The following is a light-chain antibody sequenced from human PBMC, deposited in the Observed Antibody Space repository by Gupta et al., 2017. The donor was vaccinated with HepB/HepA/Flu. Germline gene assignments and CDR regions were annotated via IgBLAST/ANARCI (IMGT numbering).Light chain of an antibody. CDR1: SSNVGNNY. CDR3: GTWDNSLNTVV. J-gene: IGLJ2*01. Sequence: QSVLTQPPSVSAAPGQKVTVSCSGSSSNVGNNYVSWYQQLPGTAPKLLTYDNNKRPSGIPDRFSGSKSGTSATLDITGLQTGDEADYYCGTWDNSLNTVVFGGGTKLTVL. V-gene: IGLV1-51*01. CDR2: DNN.